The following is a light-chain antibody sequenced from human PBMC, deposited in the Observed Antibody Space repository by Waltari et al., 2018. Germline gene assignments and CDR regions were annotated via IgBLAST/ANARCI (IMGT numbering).Light chain of an antibody. CDR1: QSVSSN. CDR3: QQYNNWPPT. J-gene: IGKJ4*01. V-gene: IGKV3-15*01. Sequence: EIVMTQSPATLYVSPGERATLSCRASQSVSSNLAWYQQKPGQAPRLLIYGASTRATGIPARFSGSGSGTEFTLTISSLQSEDFAVYYCQQYNNWPPTFGGGTKVEIK. CDR2: GAS.